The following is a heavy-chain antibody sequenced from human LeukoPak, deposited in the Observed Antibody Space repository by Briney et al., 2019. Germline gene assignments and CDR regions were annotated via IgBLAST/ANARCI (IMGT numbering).Heavy chain of an antibody. J-gene: IGHJ5*02. CDR2: IGGSGDST. CDR1: GFTFDTYA. V-gene: IGHV3-23*01. CDR3: ARDTYYSGSYIWFDP. Sequence: QPRESLRLSCAASGFTFDTYAMSWVRQAPGKGLEWVSVIGGSGDSTEYADSVKGRFTISRDNSRNTLSLQMNNLSAEDTATYYCARDTYYSGSYIWFDPRGQGTLVTASA. D-gene: IGHD1-26*01.